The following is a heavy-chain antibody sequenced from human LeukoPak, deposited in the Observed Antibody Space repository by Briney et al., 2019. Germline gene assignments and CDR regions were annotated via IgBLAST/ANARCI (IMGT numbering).Heavy chain of an antibody. Sequence: GGSLRLSCAASGFTFSNYAMHWVRQAPGKGLEWVAVISYDGSNKYHADSVKGRFTISRDNSKNTLFLQMNSLRAEDTAVYYCARDVGSTHYYYGKPGTRDNWFDPWGQGTLVTVSS. CDR1: GFTFSNYA. D-gene: IGHD2-2*01. V-gene: IGHV3-30*03. J-gene: IGHJ5*02. CDR3: ARDVGSTHYYYGKPGTRDNWFDP. CDR2: ISYDGSNK.